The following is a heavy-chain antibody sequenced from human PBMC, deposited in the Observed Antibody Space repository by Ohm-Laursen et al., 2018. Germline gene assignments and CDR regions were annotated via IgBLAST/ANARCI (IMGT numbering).Heavy chain of an antibody. CDR3: ARAPYGSGSFADY. CDR1: GYSFTNYG. CDR2: ISGYNGNT. Sequence: GASVKVSCKASGYSFTNYGINWVRQAPGQGLEWMGWISGYNGNTYYAQNLQGRVTMTADTSTSTAYMELRSLRSDDTAVYYCARAPYGSGSFADYWGQGTLVTVSS. D-gene: IGHD3-10*01. J-gene: IGHJ4*02. V-gene: IGHV1-18*01.